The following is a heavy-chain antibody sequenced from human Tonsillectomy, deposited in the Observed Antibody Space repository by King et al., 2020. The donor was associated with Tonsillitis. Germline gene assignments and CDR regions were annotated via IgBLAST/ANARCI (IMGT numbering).Heavy chain of an antibody. Sequence: VQLQESGPGLVKPSETLSLTCTVSGGSISSYYWSWIRQPPGKGLEWIGYIYYSGSTKYNTSLKSRVTISVDTSKNQFSLKLTSVTAADTAVYYWAGDGDVGVVGYFYMDVWGKGTTVTVSS. J-gene: IGHJ6*03. CDR1: GGSISSYY. CDR2: IYYSGST. CDR3: AGDGDVGVVGYFYMDV. D-gene: IGHD1-26*01. V-gene: IGHV4-59*01.